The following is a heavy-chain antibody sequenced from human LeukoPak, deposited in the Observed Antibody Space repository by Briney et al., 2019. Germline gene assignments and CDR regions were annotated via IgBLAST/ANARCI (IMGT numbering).Heavy chain of an antibody. Sequence: SVKVSCKASGGTFSSYTISWVRQAPGQGLEWMGRIVPILGIANYAQKFQGRVTITADKSTSTAYMELSSLRSEDAAVYYCARGLVVTSAFDYWGQGTLVTVSS. CDR3: ARGLVVTSAFDY. CDR1: GGTFSSYT. D-gene: IGHD4-23*01. CDR2: IVPILGIA. V-gene: IGHV1-69*02. J-gene: IGHJ4*02.